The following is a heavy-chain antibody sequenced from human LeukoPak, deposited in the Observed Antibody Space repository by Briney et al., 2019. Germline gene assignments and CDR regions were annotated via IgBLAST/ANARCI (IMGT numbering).Heavy chain of an antibody. J-gene: IGHJ4*02. CDR3: ASGYCSGGSCYSCERYFDH. V-gene: IGHV1-69*13. CDR1: GGTFSSYA. Sequence: SVKVSCKASGGTFSSYAISWVRQAPGQGLEWMGGIIPIFGTANSAQKFQGRVTITADESTSTAYMELSSLRSEDTAVYYCASGYCSGGSCYSCERYFDHWGQGTLVTVSS. D-gene: IGHD2-15*01. CDR2: IIPIFGTA.